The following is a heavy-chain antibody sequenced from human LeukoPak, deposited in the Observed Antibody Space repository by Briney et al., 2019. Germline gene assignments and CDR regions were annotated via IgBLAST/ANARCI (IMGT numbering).Heavy chain of an antibody. CDR3: ARHDEDGYNVWSSLDY. CDR1: GYSISSGYY. CDR2: SGST. Sequence: PSETLSLTCTVSGYSISSGYYWGWIRQPPGKGLEWIGSGSTYYNPSLKSRVTISVDTSKNQFSQKLSSVTAADTAVYYCARHDEDGYNVWSSLDYWGQGTLVTVSS. D-gene: IGHD5-24*01. V-gene: IGHV4-38-2*02. J-gene: IGHJ4*02.